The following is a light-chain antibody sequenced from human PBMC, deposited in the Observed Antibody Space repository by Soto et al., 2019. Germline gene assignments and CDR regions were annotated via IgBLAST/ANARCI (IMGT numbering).Light chain of an antibody. CDR3: PQSYITPPT. CDR1: QSINSY. CDR2: AAS. J-gene: IGKJ4*01. V-gene: IGKV1-39*01. Sequence: DIQMTQSPSSLSASVGDRVTITWRASQSINSYLNWYQQKPGRAPKLMIYAASSLQSGVPSRFSGSGSGTDFTLTISSLQHEEFATYHFPQSYITPPTFGGGAKAEIK.